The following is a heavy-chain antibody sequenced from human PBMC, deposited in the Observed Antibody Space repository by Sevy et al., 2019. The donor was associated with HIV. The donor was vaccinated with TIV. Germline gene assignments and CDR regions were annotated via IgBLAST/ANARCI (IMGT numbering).Heavy chain of an antibody. CDR3: TRDHKLAWLHLFRVSPRFAY. J-gene: IGHJ4*02. Sequence: ASVKVSCKTSKYTFTGYCFHWVRQAPGQGLEWRGWINPNSGNTNNAQKFQGRVTMPRDTSINTPYMWLSRLRSDDTAVYCCTRDHKLAWLHLFRVSPRFAYWGQGPLVTVSS. CDR1: KYTFTGYC. V-gene: IGHV1-2*02. CDR2: INPNSGNT. D-gene: IGHD5-12*01.